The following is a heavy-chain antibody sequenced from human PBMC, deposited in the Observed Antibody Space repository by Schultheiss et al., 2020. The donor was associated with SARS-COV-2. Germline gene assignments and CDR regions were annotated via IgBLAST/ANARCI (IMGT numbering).Heavy chain of an antibody. CDR1: GGSVSSGYY. J-gene: IGHJ4*02. D-gene: IGHD6-13*01. CDR3: ARQRQQLVRY. Sequence: SQTLSLTCTVSGGSVSSGYYWGWIRQPPGKGLEWIGYIYHSGSTYYNPSLKSRVTISVDTSKNQFSLKLSSVTAADTAVYYCARQRQQLVRYWGQGTLVTVAS. V-gene: IGHV4-38-2*02. CDR2: IYHSGST.